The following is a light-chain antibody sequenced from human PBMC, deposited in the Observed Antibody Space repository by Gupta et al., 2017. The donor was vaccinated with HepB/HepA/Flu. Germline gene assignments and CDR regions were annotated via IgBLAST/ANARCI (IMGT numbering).Light chain of an antibody. CDR2: AAS. CDR1: QGISNY. Sequence: DIQMTQSPSSLSASVGDRVTITCRASQGISNYLAWYQQKPGKVPKLLIYAASTLQSGVPSRFSGSGSGTDFTLTISSLQPEDVATYYWQKDNSALTFGGGTKVEIK. J-gene: IGKJ4*01. CDR3: QKDNSALT. V-gene: IGKV1-27*01.